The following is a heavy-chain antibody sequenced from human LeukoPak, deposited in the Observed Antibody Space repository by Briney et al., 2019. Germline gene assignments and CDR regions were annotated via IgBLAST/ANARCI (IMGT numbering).Heavy chain of an antibody. V-gene: IGHV4-38-2*02. J-gene: IGHJ4*02. CDR2: IFQSGST. Sequence: PSETLSLTCTVSGYSISSGYYWGWIRQPPGKGLEWIGSIFQSGSTYYNPSLKSRVSISVDTSKNQFSLQLSSVTAADTAVYLCTRDSGLGQSYWGQGALVTVSS. CDR3: TRDSGLGQSY. CDR1: GYSISSGYY. D-gene: IGHD3/OR15-3a*01.